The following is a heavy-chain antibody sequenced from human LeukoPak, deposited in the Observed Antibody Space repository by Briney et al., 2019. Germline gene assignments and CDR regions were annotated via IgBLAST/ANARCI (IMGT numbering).Heavy chain of an antibody. D-gene: IGHD6-19*01. CDR3: ARDPSGWVPHTDAFDI. Sequence: ASVTVSCKASGYTFTSYGISWVRQAPGHGLEGMGWISAYNGNTNYAQKLQGRVTMTTDTSTSTAYMELRSLRSDDTAVYYCARDPSGWVPHTDAFDIWGQGTMVTVSS. CDR2: ISAYNGNT. CDR1: GYTFTSYG. J-gene: IGHJ3*02. V-gene: IGHV1-18*01.